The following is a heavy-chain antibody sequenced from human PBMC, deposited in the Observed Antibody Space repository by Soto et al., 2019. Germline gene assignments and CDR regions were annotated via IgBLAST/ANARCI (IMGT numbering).Heavy chain of an antibody. D-gene: IGHD1-26*01. CDR3: AKGGGSARDFDY. CDR1: GFTFGNYG. Sequence: GGSLRLSCTGSGFTFGNYGMHWVRQAPGKGLEWVASTSYDGNNKYYADSLKGRYTISRDNSKKMVYLQMTSLGPEDTAVYYCAKGGGSARDFDYWGQGALVTVSS. CDR2: TSYDGNNK. J-gene: IGHJ4*02. V-gene: IGHV3-30*18.